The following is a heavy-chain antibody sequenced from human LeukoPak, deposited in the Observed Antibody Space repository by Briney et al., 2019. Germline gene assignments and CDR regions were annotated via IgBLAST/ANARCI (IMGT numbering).Heavy chain of an antibody. Sequence: PGGSLRLSCAASGFIFDDYATHWVRQVPGKGLEWVSGISWNSVGIGYADSVKGRFTISRDNAKNSLYLQMNSLRPEDTALYYCARRGQRSWYFDLWGRGTLVAVSS. CDR1: GFIFDDYA. J-gene: IGHJ2*01. V-gene: IGHV3-9*01. CDR3: ARRGQRSWYFDL. CDR2: ISWNSVGI. D-gene: IGHD6-25*01.